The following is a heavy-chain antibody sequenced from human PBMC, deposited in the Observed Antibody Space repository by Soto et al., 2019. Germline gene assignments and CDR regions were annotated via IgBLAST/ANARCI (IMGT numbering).Heavy chain of an antibody. D-gene: IGHD3-10*01. CDR1: GFTFSSYA. V-gene: IGHV3-23*01. Sequence: EVQLLESGGGLVQPGGSLRLSCAASGFTFSSYAMSWVRQAPGKGLEWVSAISGSGGSTYYADSVKGRFTISRDNSKNTLYLQINSLRAEDTAVYYCASGGYYGSGLGNYWGQGTLVTVSS. CDR3: ASGGYYGSGLGNY. CDR2: ISGSGGST. J-gene: IGHJ4*02.